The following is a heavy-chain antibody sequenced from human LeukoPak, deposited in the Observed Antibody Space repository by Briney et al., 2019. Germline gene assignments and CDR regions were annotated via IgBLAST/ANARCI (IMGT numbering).Heavy chain of an antibody. CDR3: VREKVEDYYGSGSYRPRPDTKALDI. Sequence: SETLSLTCTVSGGSISSGAYYWSWIRQHPGKGLEWIGYIYYSGSTYYNPSLNSRVTISVDTSKNQFSLKLSSVTAADTAVYYCVREKVEDYYGSGSYRPRPDTKALDIWGQGTMVTVSS. J-gene: IGHJ3*02. V-gene: IGHV4-31*03. CDR1: GGSISSGAYY. CDR2: IYYSGST. D-gene: IGHD3-10*01.